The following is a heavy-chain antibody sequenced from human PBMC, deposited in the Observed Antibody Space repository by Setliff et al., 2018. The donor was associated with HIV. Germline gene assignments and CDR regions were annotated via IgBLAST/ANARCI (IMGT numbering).Heavy chain of an antibody. CDR2: IYISGST. D-gene: IGHD3-10*01. J-gene: IGHJ4*02. CDR3: ARSIGTVRGITEFDY. Sequence: SETLSLTCSVSGRSIDDSYWSWIRQSPGKGLEWIGYIYISGSTNYNPSLQSRISISVDTSRNQFSLKMSSVTAADTAVYYCARSIGTVRGITEFDYWGQGNLVTVSS. CDR1: GRSIDDSY. V-gene: IGHV4-4*09.